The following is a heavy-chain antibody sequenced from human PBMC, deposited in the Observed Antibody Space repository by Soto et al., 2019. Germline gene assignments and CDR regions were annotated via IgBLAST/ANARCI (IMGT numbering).Heavy chain of an antibody. CDR2: IDPSNSKT. CDR1: GYTFPSYQ. CDR3: ARELGP. V-gene: IGHV1-46*01. Sequence: QVHLVQSGAEVRKSGASVRVSCKASGYTFPSYQIHWVRQAPGQGLEWMGVIDPSNSKTIYAQNFQGRVTMTRDTSTSTAYLELSSLRSEDTALYYCARELGPWGQGTLVTVSS. J-gene: IGHJ4*02.